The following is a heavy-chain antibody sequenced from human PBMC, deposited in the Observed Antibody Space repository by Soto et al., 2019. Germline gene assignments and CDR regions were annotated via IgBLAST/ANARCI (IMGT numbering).Heavy chain of an antibody. CDR1: GFTVSSNY. CDR2: IYSGGST. CDR3: ASVSIAARSNWFDP. J-gene: IGHJ5*02. V-gene: IGHV3-53*04. Sequence: GGSLRLSCAASGFTVSSNYMSWVRQAPGKGLEWVSVIYSGGSTYYADSVKGRFTISRHNSKNTLYLQMNSLRAEDTAVYYCASVSIAARSNWFDPWGQGTLVTVSS. D-gene: IGHD6-6*01.